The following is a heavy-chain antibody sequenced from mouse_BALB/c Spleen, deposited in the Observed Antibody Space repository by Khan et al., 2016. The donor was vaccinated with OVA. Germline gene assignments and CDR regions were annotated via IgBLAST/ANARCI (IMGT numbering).Heavy chain of an antibody. J-gene: IGHJ3*01. CDR3: ASSGYSAWFAY. V-gene: IGHV14-1*02. CDR2: IDPENDNT. CDR1: GFNIKDYY. Sequence: VQLQQSGAELVRPGALVKLSCKASGFNIKDYYIHWVKQRPEQGLEWIGWIDPENDNTIYDPKFQAKATITADTSSNTAYLQLSSLASEDTAVXAGASSGYSAWFAYWGQGTLVTVSA.